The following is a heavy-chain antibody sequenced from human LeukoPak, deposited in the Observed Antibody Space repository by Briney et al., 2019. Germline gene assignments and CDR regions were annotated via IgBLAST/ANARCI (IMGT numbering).Heavy chain of an antibody. CDR2: ISAYNGNT. D-gene: IGHD3-10*01. Sequence: ASVKVSCKASGYTFTSYGTSWVRQAPGQGLEWMGWISAYNGNTNYAQKLQGRVTMTTDTSTSTAYMELRSLRSDDTAVYYCAREWKVHYALWFGESDAFDIWGQGTMVTVSS. J-gene: IGHJ3*02. V-gene: IGHV1-18*01. CDR1: GYTFTSYG. CDR3: AREWKVHYALWFGESDAFDI.